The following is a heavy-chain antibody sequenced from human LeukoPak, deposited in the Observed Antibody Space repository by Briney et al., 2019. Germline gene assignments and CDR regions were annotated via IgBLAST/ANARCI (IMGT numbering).Heavy chain of an antibody. V-gene: IGHV3-53*01. CDR2: IYSGGGT. J-gene: IGHJ2*01. Sequence: GGSLRLSRAASGFTVSSKYMSWARQAPGKGLEWVSVIYSGGGTNYAESVKGRFTISRDNSKNTVYLQMNSLRVEDTAVYYCARDAGTGDSYYWYFDLWGRGTQVTVSS. CDR1: GFTVSSKY. D-gene: IGHD2-21*02. CDR3: ARDAGTGDSYYWYFDL.